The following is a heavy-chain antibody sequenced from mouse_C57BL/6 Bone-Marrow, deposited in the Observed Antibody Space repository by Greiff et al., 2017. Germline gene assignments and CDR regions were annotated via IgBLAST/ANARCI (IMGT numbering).Heavy chain of an antibody. CDR1: GFNIKDDY. CDR3: TLIYYDYSAWFAY. V-gene: IGHV14-4*01. D-gene: IGHD2-4*01. J-gene: IGHJ3*01. Sequence: EVQLQQSGAELVRPGASVKLSCTASGFNIKDDYMHWVKQRPEQGLEWIGWIDPENGDTEYASKFQGKATITADTSSNTAYLQLSSLTSEDTAVYYCTLIYYDYSAWFAYWGQGTLVTVSA. CDR2: IDPENGDT.